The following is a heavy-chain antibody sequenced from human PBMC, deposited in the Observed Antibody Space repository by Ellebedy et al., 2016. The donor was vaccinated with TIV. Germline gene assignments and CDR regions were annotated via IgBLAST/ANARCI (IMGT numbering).Heavy chain of an antibody. D-gene: IGHD1-26*01. V-gene: IGHV3-7*03. CDR2: IKQDGSAK. CDR3: AKDMGYSGSYFMGFDY. J-gene: IGHJ4*02. Sequence: GGSLRLSXAASGFTFSSYWMQWVRQAPGKGLEWVANIKQDGSAKYYVDSVKGRFTISRDNAKNSLYLEMNSLRTDDTAFYYCAKDMGYSGSYFMGFDYWGQGTLVTVSS. CDR1: GFTFSSYW.